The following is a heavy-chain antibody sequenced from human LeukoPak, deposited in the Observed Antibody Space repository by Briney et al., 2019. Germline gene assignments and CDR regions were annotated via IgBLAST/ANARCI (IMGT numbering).Heavy chain of an antibody. D-gene: IGHD3-22*01. CDR1: GFTFNTYT. V-gene: IGHV3-48*01. CDR3: AKGLVYFDY. J-gene: IGHJ4*02. Sequence: PGGSLRLSCAASGFTFNTYTMNWVRQAPGKGLEWVSYISGSSGIIDYADSVRGRFTISRDNAKNSLYLQMNSLRAEDTAVYYCAKGLVYFDYWGQGTLVTVSS. CDR2: ISGSSGII.